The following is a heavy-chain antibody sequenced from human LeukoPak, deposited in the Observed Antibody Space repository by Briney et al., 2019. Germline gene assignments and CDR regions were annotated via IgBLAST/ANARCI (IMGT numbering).Heavy chain of an antibody. V-gene: IGHV4-59*07. CDR3: ARVTVDYYGSGSYSPWFDP. CDR2: IYYSGST. D-gene: IGHD3-10*01. CDR1: GGSNSSYY. J-gene: IGHJ5*02. Sequence: SDTLSLTCTVSGGSNSSYYWSWIRQPPGKGLEWIGYIYYSGSTNYNPSLKSRVTISVDTSKNQFSLKLSSVTAADTAVYYCARVTVDYYGSGSYSPWFDPWGQGALVTVSS.